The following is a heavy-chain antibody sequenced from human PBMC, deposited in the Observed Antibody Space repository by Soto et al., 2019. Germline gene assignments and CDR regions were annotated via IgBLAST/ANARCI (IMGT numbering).Heavy chain of an antibody. J-gene: IGHJ4*02. Sequence: QVQLVQSGAEEKKPGASVKVSCKASGYTFTSYAMHWVRQAPGQRLEWMGWINAGNGNTKYSQKFQGRVTITRDTSASTAYMELSSLRSEETAVYYCARDPDYGDYGVDYWGQGTLVTVSS. V-gene: IGHV1-3*05. D-gene: IGHD4-17*01. CDR3: ARDPDYGDYGVDY. CDR2: INAGNGNT. CDR1: GYTFTSYA.